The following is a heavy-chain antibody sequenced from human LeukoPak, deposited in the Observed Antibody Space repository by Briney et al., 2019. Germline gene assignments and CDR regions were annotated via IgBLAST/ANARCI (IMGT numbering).Heavy chain of an antibody. CDR2: KSYDGTNK. D-gene: IGHD3-9*01. J-gene: IGHJ4*02. Sequence: PGRSLRLSCAASGFTFSSYALHWVRQAPGKGLEWVAVKSYDGTNKYYADSVKGRFTISRDNSENTLYLQMNSLRDEDTAVYYCARGLGTGYYNVAYWGQGTLVTVSS. CDR1: GFTFSSYA. V-gene: IGHV3-30-3*01. CDR3: ARGLGTGYYNVAY.